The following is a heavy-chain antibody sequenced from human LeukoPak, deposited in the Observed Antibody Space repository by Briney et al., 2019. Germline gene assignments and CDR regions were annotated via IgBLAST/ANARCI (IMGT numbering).Heavy chain of an antibody. CDR1: GGSISSYY. CDR2: IYYSGST. D-gene: IGHD5-24*01. V-gene: IGHV4-59*01. Sequence: SETLSLTCTVSGGSISSYYWSWIRQPPGKGLEWLGYIYYSGSTNYNPSLKSRVTISVDTSKNQFSLKLSSVTAADTAVYYCARAVEMASFWSFDYWGQGTLVTVSS. J-gene: IGHJ4*02. CDR3: ARAVEMASFWSFDY.